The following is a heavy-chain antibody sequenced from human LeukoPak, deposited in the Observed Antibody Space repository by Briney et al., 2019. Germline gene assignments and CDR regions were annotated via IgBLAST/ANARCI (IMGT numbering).Heavy chain of an antibody. V-gene: IGHV1-2*04. CDR3: ARAGYSSSPLYYFDY. D-gene: IGHD6-13*01. J-gene: IGHJ4*02. Sequence: ASVKVSCKASGYTFTGYYMHWVRQAPGQGLEWMGWINPNSGGTNYARKFQGWVTMTRDTSISTAYMELSRLRSDDTAVYYCARAGYSSSPLYYFDYWGQGTLVTVSS. CDR2: INPNSGGT. CDR1: GYTFTGYY.